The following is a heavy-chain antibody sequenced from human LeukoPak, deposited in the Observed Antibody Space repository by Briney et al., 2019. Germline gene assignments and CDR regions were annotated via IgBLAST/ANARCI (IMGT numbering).Heavy chain of an antibody. CDR2: INHSGIT. J-gene: IGHJ5*02. D-gene: IGHD6-13*01. Sequence: SETLSLTCAVYGGSFSGYYWSWIREPPGKGLEWIGEINHSGITNYNPSLKSRVTISVDTSKNQFSLKLSSVTAADTALYYCARDSSSWYGGWFDPWGQGTLVTVSS. V-gene: IGHV4-34*01. CDR1: GGSFSGYY. CDR3: ARDSSSWYGGWFDP.